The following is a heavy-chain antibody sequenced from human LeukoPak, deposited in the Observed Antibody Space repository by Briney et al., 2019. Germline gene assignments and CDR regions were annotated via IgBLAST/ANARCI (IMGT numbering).Heavy chain of an antibody. CDR1: GYTFTSYD. V-gene: IGHV1-8*01. Sequence: ASVKVSRKASGYTFTSYDINWVRQATGQGLEWMGWMNPNSGNTGYAQKFQGRVTMTRNTSISTAYMELSSLRSEDTAVYYCARAPIVGATAHDYWGQGTLVTVSS. CDR2: MNPNSGNT. D-gene: IGHD1-26*01. J-gene: IGHJ4*02. CDR3: ARAPIVGATAHDY.